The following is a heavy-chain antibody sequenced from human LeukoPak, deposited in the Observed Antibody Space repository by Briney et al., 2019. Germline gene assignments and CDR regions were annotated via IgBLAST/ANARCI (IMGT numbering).Heavy chain of an antibody. J-gene: IGHJ4*02. CDR2: ISPYNGNT. CDR1: GYTFTNYG. Sequence: ASVKVSCKASGYTFTNYGVTWVRQAPGQGLEWMGWISPYNGNTKYAHKLQGRLTMATDTSTSTAYMDLRSLISYDTAVYYCARSPAVDAADTLDYWGQGTLVTVSS. CDR3: ARSPAVDAADTLDY. D-gene: IGHD2-15*01. V-gene: IGHV1-18*01.